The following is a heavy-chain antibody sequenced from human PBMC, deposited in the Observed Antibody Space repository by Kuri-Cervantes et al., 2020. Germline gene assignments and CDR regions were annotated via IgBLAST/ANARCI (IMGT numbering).Heavy chain of an antibody. Sequence: GGSLRLSCAASGFTFSSHAMHWVRQAPGKGLEWVAVISYDGSNKYYADSVKGRFTISRDNSKNTLYLQMNSLRAEDTAVYYCARGAGRYCSGGSCYYFDYWGQGTLVTVSS. CDR1: GFTFSSHA. CDR3: ARGAGRYCSGGSCYYFDY. J-gene: IGHJ4*02. V-gene: IGHV3-30*07. CDR2: ISYDGSNK. D-gene: IGHD2-15*01.